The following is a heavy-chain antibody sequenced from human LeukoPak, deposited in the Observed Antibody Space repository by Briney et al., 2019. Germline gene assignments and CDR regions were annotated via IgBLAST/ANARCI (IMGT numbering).Heavy chain of an antibody. Sequence: GASVKVSCKASGYTFTSYYMHWVRQAPGQGLEWMGIINPSGGSTSYAQKFQGRVTMTRDMSTSTVYMELSSLRSEDTAVYYCARSSSITMIVVVTGAEYFQHWGQGTLVTVSS. J-gene: IGHJ1*01. D-gene: IGHD3-22*01. CDR3: ARSSSITMIVVVTGAEYFQH. CDR2: INPSGGST. CDR1: GYTFTSYY. V-gene: IGHV1-46*01.